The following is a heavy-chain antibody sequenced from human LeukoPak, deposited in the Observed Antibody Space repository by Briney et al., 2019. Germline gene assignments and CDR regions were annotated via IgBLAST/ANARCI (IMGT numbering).Heavy chain of an antibody. CDR1: GDSISSYY. V-gene: IGHV4-4*09. CDR3: ARLTRLSTSPDRYYLDY. CDR2: IYTSGGT. Sequence: SETLSLTCTVSGDSISSYYWSWIRQPPGKGLELIGNIYTSGGTNYIPSLTGRVTISIDTSKNQFSLKLSSVTAADSAVYYCARLTRLSTSPDRYYLDYWGQGTLVTVSS. D-gene: IGHD6-6*01. J-gene: IGHJ4*02.